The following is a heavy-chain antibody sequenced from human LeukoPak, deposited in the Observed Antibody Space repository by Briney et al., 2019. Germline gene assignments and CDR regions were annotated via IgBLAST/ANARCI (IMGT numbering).Heavy chain of an antibody. D-gene: IGHD1-14*01. V-gene: IGHV1-2*02. CDR3: ARDMTGGIWARATSFDH. CDR1: GYTFTGYY. J-gene: IGHJ4*02. Sequence: GASVKVSCKASGYTFTGYYMHWVRQAPGQGLEWMRWINPDSGGSEYGQKFQGRVTFTSDTSSTTIYMEVRSLKSDDTAVYYCARDMTGGIWARATSFDHWGQGTLVTVSS. CDR2: INPDSGGS.